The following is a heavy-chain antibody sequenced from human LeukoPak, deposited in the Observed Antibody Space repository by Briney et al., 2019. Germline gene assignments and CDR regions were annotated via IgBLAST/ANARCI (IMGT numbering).Heavy chain of an antibody. V-gene: IGHV1-2*02. D-gene: IGHD2-15*01. CDR1: GYTFTGYY. CDR3: ARDNFGYCSGGSCYVNLLGY. CDR2: INPNSGGT. Sequence: ASVKVSCKASGYTFTGYYMHWVRQAPGQGLEWMGWINPNSGGTSYAQKFQGRVTMTRDTSTSTVYMELSSLRSEDTAVYYCARDNFGYCSGGSCYVNLLGYWGQGTLVTVSS. J-gene: IGHJ4*02.